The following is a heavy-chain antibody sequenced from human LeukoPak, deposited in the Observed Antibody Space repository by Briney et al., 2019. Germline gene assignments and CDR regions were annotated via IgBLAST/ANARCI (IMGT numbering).Heavy chain of an antibody. CDR3: ARHVLKYYYDSSGYYFNWFDP. D-gene: IGHD3-22*01. V-gene: IGHV4-39*01. CDR1: GGSISSSSYY. J-gene: IGHJ5*02. Sequence: SETLSLTCTVSGGSISSSSYYWGWIRQPPGKGLEWIGSIYYSGSTYYNPSLKSRVTISVDTSRNQFSLKLSSVTAADTAVYYCARHVLKYYYDSSGYYFNWFDPWGQGTLVTVSS. CDR2: IYYSGST.